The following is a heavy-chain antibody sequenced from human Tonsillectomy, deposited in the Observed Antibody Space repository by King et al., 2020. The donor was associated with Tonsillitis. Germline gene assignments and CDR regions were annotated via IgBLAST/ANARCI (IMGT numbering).Heavy chain of an antibody. Sequence: VQLVESGGGVVQPGRSLRLSCTASGFSFSTYAMHWVRQAPGKGLEWVAVITYDGSNEYYADSVKGRFTISRDDSKSTLYLQMNSLRPEDTAVYYCTRGDFDGVHLPPGYGGQGTLVAVSS. CDR1: GFSFSTYA. CDR2: ITYDGSNE. CDR3: TRGDFDGVHLPPGY. V-gene: IGHV3-30*04. D-gene: IGHD3-10*01. J-gene: IGHJ4*02.